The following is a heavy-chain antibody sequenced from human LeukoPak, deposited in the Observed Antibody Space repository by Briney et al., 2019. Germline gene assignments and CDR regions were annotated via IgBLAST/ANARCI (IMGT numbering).Heavy chain of an antibody. CDR3: ASPSSHYDVWRGYSMFQL. J-gene: IGHJ1*01. CDR2: INPIVGAP. D-gene: IGHD3-3*01. Sequence: SVTVSCKASGGTFSSHVISWVRQAPGQGLEWMGRINPIVGAPIYAQKLQGRVTITADKSTSTAYIELSSRGCEDTAVYYCASPSSHYDVWRGYSMFQLWGQGTLVIVSS. V-gene: IGHV1-69*04. CDR1: GGTFSSHV.